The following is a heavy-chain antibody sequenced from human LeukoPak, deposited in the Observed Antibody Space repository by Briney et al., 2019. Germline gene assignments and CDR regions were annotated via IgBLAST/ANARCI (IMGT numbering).Heavy chain of an antibody. J-gene: IGHJ4*02. Sequence: PGGSLRLSCAASGLGFGSFWMSWVRQAPGKGLEWVANINQDGREKDYVDSVKGRFTISRDNAKNSLYLQMNSLRAEDTAVYYCARGEGYSGHADWGQGTLVTVS. CDR1: GLGFGSFW. CDR2: INQDGREK. V-gene: IGHV3-7*04. CDR3: ARGEGYSGHAD. D-gene: IGHD5-12*01.